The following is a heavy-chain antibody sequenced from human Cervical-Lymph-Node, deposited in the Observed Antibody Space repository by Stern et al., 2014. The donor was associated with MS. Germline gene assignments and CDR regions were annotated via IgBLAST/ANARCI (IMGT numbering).Heavy chain of an antibody. D-gene: IGHD1-1*01. CDR1: GYTFIEYY. V-gene: IGHV1-46*01. CDR3: ANDAQTGDDGFDT. J-gene: IGHJ3*02. Sequence: VQLVQSGAEVENPGASVTISCKASGYTFIEYYMHGVRQAPGLGLEWMATIHPRGPVITYAQACQGRLIVTRDTSTSTVYMDLSGLRSEDTAVYFCANDAQTGDDGFDTWGQGTKVTVSS. CDR2: IHPRGPVI.